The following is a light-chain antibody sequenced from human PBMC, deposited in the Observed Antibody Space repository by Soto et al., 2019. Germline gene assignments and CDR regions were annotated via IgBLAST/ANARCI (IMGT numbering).Light chain of an antibody. CDR2: DAS. J-gene: IGKJ5*01. Sequence: DIQMTQSPSTLSASVGDRVTITCRASQSISSWLAWYQQKPGKAPKLLIYDASSLQSGVPSRFSGSGSGTDFTLIISSLQPEDIATYYCQHLNNYPPTFGQGTRLEI. V-gene: IGKV1-5*01. CDR1: QSISSW. CDR3: QHLNNYPPT.